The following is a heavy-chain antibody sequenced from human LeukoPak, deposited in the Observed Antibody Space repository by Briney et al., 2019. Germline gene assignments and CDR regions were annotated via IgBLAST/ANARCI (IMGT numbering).Heavy chain of an antibody. CDR3: ARDLDYYDSSGYSAFDY. J-gene: IGHJ4*02. CDR1: GYSISSGYY. V-gene: IGHV4-38-2*02. Sequence: SETLSLTCTVSGYSISSGYYWGWIRQPPGKGLEWIGSIYHSGSTYYNPSLKSRVTISVDTSKNQFSLKLSSVTAADTAVYYCARDLDYYDSSGYSAFDYWGQGTLVTVSS. D-gene: IGHD3-22*01. CDR2: IYHSGST.